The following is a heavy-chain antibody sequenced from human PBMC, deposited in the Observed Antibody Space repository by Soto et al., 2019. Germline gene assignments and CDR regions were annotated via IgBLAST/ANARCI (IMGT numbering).Heavy chain of an antibody. J-gene: IGHJ6*02. CDR1: GFTFSSYA. CDR2: ISGSGGST. CDR3: AKAGDYGDYGVGKTYYYYGMDV. V-gene: IGHV3-23*01. Sequence: GSLRLSCAASGFTFSSYAMSWVRQAPGKGLEWVSAISGSGGSTYYADSVKGRFTISRDNSKNTLYLQMNSLRAEDTAVYYCAKAGDYGDYGVGKTYYYYGMDVWGQGTTVTVSS. D-gene: IGHD4-17*01.